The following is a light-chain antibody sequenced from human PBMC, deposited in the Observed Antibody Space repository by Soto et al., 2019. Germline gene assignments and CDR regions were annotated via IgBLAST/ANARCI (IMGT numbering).Light chain of an antibody. CDR2: DID. J-gene: IGLJ1*01. CDR1: TGPVTSGHY. Sequence: QAVVTQEPSLTVSPGGTVTLTCGSSTGPVTSGHYPYWFQLKPGQAPKTLIYDIDNRHPWTPARFSGSLLGGKAALTLSGAQPEDEAEYSCLLSCSGVYVFGVGTKLTVL. CDR3: LLSCSGVYV. V-gene: IGLV7-46*01.